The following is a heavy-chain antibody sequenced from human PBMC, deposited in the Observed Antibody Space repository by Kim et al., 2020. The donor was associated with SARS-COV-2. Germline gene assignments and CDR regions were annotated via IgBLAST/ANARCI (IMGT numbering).Heavy chain of an antibody. CDR2: ISSSSSYI. J-gene: IGHJ6*02. CDR3: ARGGNDILTGYPHYGMDV. CDR1: GFTFSSYS. D-gene: IGHD3-9*01. Sequence: GGSLRLSCAASGFTFSSYSMNWVRQAPGKGLEWVSSISSSSSYIYYADSVKGRFTISRDNAKNSLYLQMNSLRAEDTAVYYCARGGNDILTGYPHYGMDVWGQGTTVTVSS. V-gene: IGHV3-21*01.